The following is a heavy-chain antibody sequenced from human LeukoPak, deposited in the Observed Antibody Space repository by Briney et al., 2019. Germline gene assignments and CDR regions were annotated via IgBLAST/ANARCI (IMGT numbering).Heavy chain of an antibody. CDR1: GGSISSSSYY. D-gene: IGHD6-19*01. J-gene: IGHJ4*02. CDR3: ARQWLVLIGDTMYDY. V-gene: IGHV4-39*01. CDR2: IYYSGST. Sequence: SETLSLTCTVSGGSISSSSYYWGWIRQPPGTGLEWIGSIYYSGSTYYNPSLKSRVTISVDTSKNQFSLKLSSVTAADTAVYYCARQWLVLIGDTMYDYWGQGTLVTVSS.